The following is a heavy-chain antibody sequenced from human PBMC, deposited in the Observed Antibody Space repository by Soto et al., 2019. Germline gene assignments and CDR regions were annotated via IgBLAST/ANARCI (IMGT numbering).Heavy chain of an antibody. Sequence: QVQLVESGGGVVQPGRSLRLSCAASGFTFSTYGMHWVRQAPGKGLEWVAVISYDGSNTYYADSVKGRFTISRDNSKNTLYLQMNSLTAEDTAVFYCAKDRGSYFDYWGQGTLVTVSS. CDR3: AKDRGSYFDY. CDR1: GFTFSTYG. CDR2: ISYDGSNT. J-gene: IGHJ4*02. D-gene: IGHD1-26*01. V-gene: IGHV3-30*18.